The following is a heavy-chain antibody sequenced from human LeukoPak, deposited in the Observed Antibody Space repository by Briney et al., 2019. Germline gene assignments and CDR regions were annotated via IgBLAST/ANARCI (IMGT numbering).Heavy chain of an antibody. CDR2: FDPEDGET. J-gene: IGHJ4*02. CDR3: ATDRGSGWYILDY. D-gene: IGHD6-19*01. V-gene: IGHV1-24*01. Sequence: ASVKVSCKVSGYTLTELSMHWVRQAPGKGLEWMGGFDPEDGETIYAQKFQGRVTTTEDTSIDTAYMELSSLRSEDTAVYYCATDRGSGWYILDYWGQGTLVTVSS. CDR1: GYTLTELS.